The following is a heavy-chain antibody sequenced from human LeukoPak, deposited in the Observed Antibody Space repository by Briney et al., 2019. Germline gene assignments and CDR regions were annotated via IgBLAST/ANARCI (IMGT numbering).Heavy chain of an antibody. Sequence: ASETLSLTCTVSGGSISSGDYYWSWIRQPPGRGLEWIGYIYYSGSTYYNPSLKSRVTISVDTSKNQFSLKLSSVTAAYTAVYYCARVNPGMAAIDYWGQGTLVTVSS. D-gene: IGHD2-15*01. CDR2: IYYSGST. V-gene: IGHV4-30-4*08. CDR3: ARVNPGMAAIDY. J-gene: IGHJ4*02. CDR1: GGSISSGDYY.